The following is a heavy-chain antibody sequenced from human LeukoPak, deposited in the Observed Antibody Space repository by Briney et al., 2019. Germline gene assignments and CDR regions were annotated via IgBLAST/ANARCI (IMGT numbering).Heavy chain of an antibody. D-gene: IGHD3-10*01. Sequence: SETLSLTCAVYGGSFSSYYWGWIRQPPGKGLEWIGSIYYSGSTYYNPSLKSRVTISVDTSKNQFSLKLSSVTAADTAVYYCARSYGSGYYYYYMDVWGKGTTVTVSS. J-gene: IGHJ6*03. CDR3: ARSYGSGYYYYYMDV. CDR2: IYYSGST. V-gene: IGHV4-39*07. CDR1: GGSFSSYY.